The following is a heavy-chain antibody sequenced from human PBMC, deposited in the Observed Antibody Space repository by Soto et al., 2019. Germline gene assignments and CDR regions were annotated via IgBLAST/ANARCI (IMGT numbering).Heavy chain of an antibody. J-gene: IGHJ5*02. CDR3: AMTVTTLYNWFDP. D-gene: IGHD4-4*01. CDR2: IIPIFGTA. Sequence: SVKVSCKASGGTFSSYAISWVRQAPGQGLEWMGGIIPIFGTANYAQKFQGRVTITADESTSTAYMELSSLRSEDTAVYYCAMTVTTLYNWFDPWGQGILVTVSS. CDR1: GGTFSSYA. V-gene: IGHV1-69*13.